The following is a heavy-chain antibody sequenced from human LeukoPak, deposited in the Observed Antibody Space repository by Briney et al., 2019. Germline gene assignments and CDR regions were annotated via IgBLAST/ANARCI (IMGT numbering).Heavy chain of an antibody. Sequence: TGGSLRLSCAASGFTFSSYAMSWVRQAPGKGLEWVSAISGSGGSTYYADSVKGRFTISRDNSKNTLYLQMNSLRAEDTAVYYCASLIAAADSSWFDPWGQGTLVTVSS. J-gene: IGHJ5*02. D-gene: IGHD6-13*01. CDR2: ISGSGGST. CDR1: GFTFSSYA. CDR3: ASLIAAADSSWFDP. V-gene: IGHV3-23*01.